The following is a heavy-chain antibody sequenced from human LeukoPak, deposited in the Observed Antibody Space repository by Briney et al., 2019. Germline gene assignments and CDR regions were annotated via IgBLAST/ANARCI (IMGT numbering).Heavy chain of an antibody. CDR3: ASPALYCSSTSCPFDY. D-gene: IGHD2-2*01. CDR1: GGSISSSKW. Sequence: SETLSLTCAVSGGSISSSKWWSWVRQPPGKGLEWIGEIYHSGSTNYNPSLKSRVTISVDKSKNQFSLKLSSVTAADTAVYYCASPALYCSSTSCPFDYWGQGTLVTVSS. J-gene: IGHJ4*02. V-gene: IGHV4-4*02. CDR2: IYHSGST.